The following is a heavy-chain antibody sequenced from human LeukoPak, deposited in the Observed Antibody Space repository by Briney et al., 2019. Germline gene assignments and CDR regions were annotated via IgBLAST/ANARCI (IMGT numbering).Heavy chain of an antibody. D-gene: IGHD2-15*01. J-gene: IGHJ4*02. CDR3: ARVQGGSLDY. Sequence: GGSLRLSCAASGFTFSSYSMNWVRQAPGKGLEWVSSISSSSSYIYYADSVKGRSTISRDNAKNSLYLQMNSLRAEDTAVYYCARVQGGSLDYWGQGTLVTVSS. CDR2: ISSSSSYI. CDR1: GFTFSSYS. V-gene: IGHV3-21*01.